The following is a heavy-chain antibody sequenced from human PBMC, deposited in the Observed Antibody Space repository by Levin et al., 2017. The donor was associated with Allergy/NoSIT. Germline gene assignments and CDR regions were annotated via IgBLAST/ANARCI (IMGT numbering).Heavy chain of an antibody. J-gene: IGHJ5*02. CDR1: GGSISVYY. CDR3: AKDGSGSYFNWFDP. Sequence: SETLSLTCSVSGGSISVYYWNWIRQPPGKGLEWIGHIYNSGSTNYNPSLKSRVTISVDTSKNQISLRLTSVTAADTAIYYCAKDGSGSYFNWFDPWGQGTLVTVSS. V-gene: IGHV4-59*01. D-gene: IGHD3-10*01. CDR2: IYNSGST.